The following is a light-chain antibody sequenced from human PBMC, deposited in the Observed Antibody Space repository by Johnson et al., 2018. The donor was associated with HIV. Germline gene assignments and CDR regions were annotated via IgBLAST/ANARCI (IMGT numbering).Light chain of an antibody. CDR3: GSWETSLSANV. CDR1: SSNIVNNY. J-gene: IGLJ1*01. V-gene: IGLV1-51*02. Sequence: QSVLTQPPSVSAAPGQKVTISCSGSSSNIVNNYVSWYQQFSGTAPKLLIYENNKRPSGIPDRFSGSKSGTSTTLGIAGLQTGDEADYFCGSWETSLSANVFGTGTKVTVL. CDR2: ENN.